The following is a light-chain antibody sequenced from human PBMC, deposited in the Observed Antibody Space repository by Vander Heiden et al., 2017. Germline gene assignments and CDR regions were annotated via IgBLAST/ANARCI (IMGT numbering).Light chain of an antibody. J-gene: IGKJ3*01. Sequence: DIVMTQSPLSLPVTPGEPASISCRFSQSLLNSNGYNYLDWYLQKPGQSPQLLIYLGSNWASGVPDRFSGSGSGTDFTLKISRVEAEDVGVYYCMEALQVTFGPGTKVDIK. V-gene: IGKV2-28*01. CDR3: MEALQVT. CDR1: QSLLNSNGYNY. CDR2: LGS.